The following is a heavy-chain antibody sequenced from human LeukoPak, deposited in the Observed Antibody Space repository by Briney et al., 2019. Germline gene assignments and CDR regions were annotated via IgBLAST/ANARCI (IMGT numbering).Heavy chain of an antibody. D-gene: IGHD2-15*01. V-gene: IGHV4-39*02. CDR3: ARVNGRFSRNCSGGSCYGYFQH. Sequence: SETLSLTCTVSGGSTSSSSYYWGWIRQPPGKGLEWIGSINYSGRTDYSPSLKSRLSMSVDTSNNHFSLKLSSVTAADTAVYYCARVNGRFSRNCSGGSCYGYFQHWGQGTLVTVSS. J-gene: IGHJ1*01. CDR1: GGSTSSSSYY. CDR2: INYSGRT.